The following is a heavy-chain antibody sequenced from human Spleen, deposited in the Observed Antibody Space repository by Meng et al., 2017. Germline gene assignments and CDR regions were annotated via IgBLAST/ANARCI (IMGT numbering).Heavy chain of an antibody. J-gene: IGHJ4*02. V-gene: IGHV5-51*01. Sequence: GESLKISCKGYGYSFSSYWIGRVLQMPGKGLEWMGISYPVDSDTRYSPSFQGQVTISADKSITTAYLQWSSLKDSDTAMYYCARPTMVRGVPPDYWGQGTLVTVSS. CDR1: GYSFSSYW. CDR2: SYPVDSDT. CDR3: ARPTMVRGVPPDY. D-gene: IGHD3-10*01.